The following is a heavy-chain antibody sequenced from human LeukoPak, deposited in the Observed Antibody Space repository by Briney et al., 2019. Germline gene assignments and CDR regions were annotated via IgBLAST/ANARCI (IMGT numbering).Heavy chain of an antibody. V-gene: IGHV4-61*01. Sequence: SETLSLTCTVSGGSVSSGSYYWSWIRQPPGEGLEWIGYIYYSGSTNYSPSLKSRVTISVDTSKNQFSLKLSSVTAADTAVYYCARDPMVVGATTGSDYWGQGTLVTVSS. CDR1: GGSVSSGSYY. D-gene: IGHD1-26*01. CDR3: ARDPMVVGATTGSDY. CDR2: IYYSGST. J-gene: IGHJ4*02.